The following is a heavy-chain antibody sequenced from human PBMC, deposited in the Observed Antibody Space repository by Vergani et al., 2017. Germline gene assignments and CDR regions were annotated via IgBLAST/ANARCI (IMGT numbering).Heavy chain of an antibody. V-gene: IGHV3-23*01. D-gene: IGHD5-18*01. CDR2: LSGSGGST. J-gene: IGHJ4*02. Sequence: EVQLLESGGGLVQPGGSLRLSCAASGFTFSSYAMSWVRQAPGKGLEWVSALSGSGGSTYYADSVKGRFTISRDNSKNTLYLQMNSLRAEDTAVYYCAKDGEGYSYGYRHFDYWGQGTLVTVSS. CDR3: AKDGEGYSYGYRHFDY. CDR1: GFTFSSYA.